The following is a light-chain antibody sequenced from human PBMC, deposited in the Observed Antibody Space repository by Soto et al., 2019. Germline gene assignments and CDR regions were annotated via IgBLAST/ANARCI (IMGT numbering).Light chain of an antibody. Sequence: QSALTQPDAVSGSPGQSITISCTGTSSDVGGYNYVSWYQQHPGKAPKLMIYDVSNRPSGVSNRFSGSKSGNTASLTISGLQAEDEADYYCSSYRSSRIAVFGTGTKVTVL. V-gene: IGLV2-14*01. CDR2: DVS. CDR3: SSYRSSRIAV. J-gene: IGLJ1*01. CDR1: SSDVGGYNY.